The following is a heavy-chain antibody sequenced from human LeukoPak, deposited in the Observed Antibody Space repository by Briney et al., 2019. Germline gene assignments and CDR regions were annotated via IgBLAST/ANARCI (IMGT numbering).Heavy chain of an antibody. V-gene: IGHV3-48*03. CDR3: ARVLSPRGYYYDSSGYRPADY. J-gene: IGHJ4*02. CDR1: GFSFSTYD. CDR2: IDTSGRRI. Sequence: GGSLRLSCAASGFSFSTYDMNWVRQAPGKGLEWVSYIDTSGRRIYYADSVKGRFTISRDNAKNSLYLQMNSLRAEDTAVYYCARVLSPRGYYYDSSGYRPADYWGQGTLVTVSS. D-gene: IGHD3-22*01.